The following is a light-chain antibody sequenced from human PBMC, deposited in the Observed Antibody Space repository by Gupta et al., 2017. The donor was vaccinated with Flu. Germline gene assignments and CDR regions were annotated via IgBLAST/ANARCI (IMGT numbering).Light chain of an antibody. J-gene: IGLJ1*01. CDR1: SGDVGGYNY. Sequence: ITIPCTATSGDVGGYNYVSWYQQHPGKAPRVMIYDVSTRPAGVSNRFSGSKSGNTASLTISGLQAEDEADYYCSSYRTSNSYVFGTGTKVTVL. CDR2: DVS. CDR3: SSYRTSNSYV. V-gene: IGLV2-14*03.